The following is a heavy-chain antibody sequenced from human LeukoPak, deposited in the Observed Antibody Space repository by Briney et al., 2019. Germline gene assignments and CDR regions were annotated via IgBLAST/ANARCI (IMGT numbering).Heavy chain of an antibody. V-gene: IGHV4-39*07. J-gene: IGHJ6*03. CDR2: IYYSGST. D-gene: IGHD3-10*01. Sequence: SETLSLTCTVSGGSISSSSYYWGWIRQPPGKGLEWIGSIYYSGSTNYNPSLKSRVTISVDTSKNQFSLKLSSVTAADTAVYYCARGKRSRITMVRGVYYYYYYMDVWGKGTTVTVSS. CDR1: GGSISSSSYY. CDR3: ARGKRSRITMVRGVYYYYYYMDV.